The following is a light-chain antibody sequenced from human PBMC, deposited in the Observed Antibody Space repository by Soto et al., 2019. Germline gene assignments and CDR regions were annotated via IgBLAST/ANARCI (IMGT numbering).Light chain of an antibody. Sequence: DIQMTQSPSSLSASVGDRVTITCRASQSVQYYLSWYQQRPGEAPNLLIYAASYLQSGVPSRFSGXGXGTDFALTISSLQPEDFANYYCQQSYDTPITFGQGTRLEIK. CDR3: QQSYDTPIT. CDR1: QSVQYY. V-gene: IGKV1-39*01. J-gene: IGKJ5*01. CDR2: AAS.